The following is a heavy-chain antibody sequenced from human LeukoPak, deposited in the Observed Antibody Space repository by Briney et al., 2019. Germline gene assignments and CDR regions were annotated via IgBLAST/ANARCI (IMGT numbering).Heavy chain of an antibody. Sequence: SETLSLTCSVSGGAITGSSYYWGWIRQPPGKGLEWIGSLYYSGSTYYNPSLKSRATISADTSKNQFSLKLISVTAADRAVYYCARQYYDRTGYYYFDYWDQGTLVTVSS. CDR2: LYYSGST. CDR1: GGAITGSSYY. D-gene: IGHD3-22*01. V-gene: IGHV4-39*01. CDR3: ARQYYDRTGYYYFDY. J-gene: IGHJ4*02.